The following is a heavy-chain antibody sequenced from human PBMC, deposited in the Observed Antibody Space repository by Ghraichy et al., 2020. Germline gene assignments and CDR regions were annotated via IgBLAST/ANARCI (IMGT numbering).Heavy chain of an antibody. D-gene: IGHD5-24*01. Sequence: GGSLRLSCAASGFTFSSYSMNWVRQAPGKGLEWVSYISSSSSSTIYYADSVKGRFTISRDNAKNSLYLQMNSLRDEDTAVYYCARDEGTGTRMACWGQGTLVTVSS. CDR2: ISSSSSSTI. V-gene: IGHV3-48*02. CDR1: GFTFSSYS. CDR3: ARDEGTGTRMAC. J-gene: IGHJ4*02.